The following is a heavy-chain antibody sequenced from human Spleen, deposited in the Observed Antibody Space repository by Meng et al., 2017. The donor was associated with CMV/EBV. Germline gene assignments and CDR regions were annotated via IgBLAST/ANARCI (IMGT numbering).Heavy chain of an antibody. Sequence: LRLSCAGSGFIFNSYSMNWARQAPGKGLEWVSSISSGSRYIYYGDSVKGRFTISRDNAKNSLYLQMNSLRAEDTAMYYCARAHTPDYWGQGTLVTVSS. CDR3: ARAHTPDY. J-gene: IGHJ4*02. V-gene: IGHV3-21*01. CDR2: ISSGSRYI. D-gene: IGHD5-18*01. CDR1: GFIFNSYS.